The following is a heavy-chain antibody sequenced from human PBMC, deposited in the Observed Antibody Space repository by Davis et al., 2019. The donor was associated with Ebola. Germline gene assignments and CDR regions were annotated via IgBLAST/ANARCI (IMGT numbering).Heavy chain of an antibody. Sequence: GESLKLHCAASGFTFSDYYMSWIRQAPGKGLEWVSYISSSGSTIYYADSVKGRFTISRDNAKNSLYLQMNSLGAEDTAVYYCARDRRPALDYWGQGTLVTVSS. V-gene: IGHV3-11*04. CDR2: ISSSGSTI. D-gene: IGHD1-14*01. CDR3: ARDRRPALDY. CDR1: GFTFSDYY. J-gene: IGHJ4*02.